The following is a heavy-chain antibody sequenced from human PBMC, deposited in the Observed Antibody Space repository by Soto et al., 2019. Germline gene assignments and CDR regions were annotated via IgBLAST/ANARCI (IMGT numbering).Heavy chain of an antibody. D-gene: IGHD6-19*01. CDR1: GGSISSSSYY. Sequence: PSETLSLTCTVSGGSISSSSYYWVWIRQPPGKGLEWIGSIYYSGSTYYNPSLKSRVTISVDTSKNQFSLKLSSVTAADTAVYYCARHVGTESGWLDYWGQGTLVTVSS. CDR2: IYYSGST. V-gene: IGHV4-39*01. CDR3: ARHVGTESGWLDY. J-gene: IGHJ4*02.